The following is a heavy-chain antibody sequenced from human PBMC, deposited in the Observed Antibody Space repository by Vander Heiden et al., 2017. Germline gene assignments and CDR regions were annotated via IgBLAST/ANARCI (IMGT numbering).Heavy chain of an antibody. J-gene: IGHJ6*02. V-gene: IGHV1-18*01. Sequence: QVQLVQSGAEVKKPGASVKVSCKTSGYTFTSYGISWVRQAPGQGLEWMGWISAYNGDTKCAQRLQDRVTMTTDTSTSTAYMELRGLRSDDTAVYYCAVNSGYTSGWAYYYYYAMDFWGQGTTVTVSS. D-gene: IGHD6-19*01. CDR1: GYTFTSYG. CDR3: AVNSGYTSGWAYYYYYAMDF. CDR2: ISAYNGDT.